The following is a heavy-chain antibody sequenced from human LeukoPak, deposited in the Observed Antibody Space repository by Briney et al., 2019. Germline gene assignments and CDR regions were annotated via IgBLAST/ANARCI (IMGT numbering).Heavy chain of an antibody. Sequence: GGSLRLSCAASGFTFSSYAMSWVRQAPGKGLEWVSAISGNGYNTYYVDSVKGRFTISKDMSRSTLNLQMNSLRADDTAVYYCAKDSSSSNYYYGMDVWGQGTTVTVSS. CDR2: ISGNGYNT. V-gene: IGHV3-23*01. CDR1: GFTFSSYA. D-gene: IGHD6-6*01. CDR3: AKDSSSSNYYYGMDV. J-gene: IGHJ6*02.